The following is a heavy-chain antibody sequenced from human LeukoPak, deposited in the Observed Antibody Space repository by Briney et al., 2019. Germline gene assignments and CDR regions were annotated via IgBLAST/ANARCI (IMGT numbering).Heavy chain of an antibody. J-gene: IGHJ6*03. CDR1: GGSISSYY. Sequence: SETLSLTCTVSGGSISSYYWSWIRQPAGKGLEWIGRIYTSGSTNYNPSLKSRLTMSVDTSKNQFSLKLSSVTAADTAVYYCARSTTVTPSDYYYYMDVWGKGTTVTVSS. V-gene: IGHV4-4*07. D-gene: IGHD4-17*01. CDR3: ARSTTVTPSDYYYYMDV. CDR2: IYTSGST.